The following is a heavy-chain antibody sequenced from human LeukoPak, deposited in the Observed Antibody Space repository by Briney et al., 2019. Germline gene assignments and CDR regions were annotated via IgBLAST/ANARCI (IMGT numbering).Heavy chain of an antibody. Sequence: GGSLRLSCAASGFSFSTYSMNWVRQAPGKGLEWVSYISSSSSYTNYADSVKGRFTISRDNAKNSLYLQMNSLRAEDTAVYYCARDPPLVGSFDYWGQGTLVTVSS. CDR3: ARDPPLVGSFDY. J-gene: IGHJ4*02. CDR1: GFSFSTYS. CDR2: ISSSSSYT. V-gene: IGHV3-21*05. D-gene: IGHD1-26*01.